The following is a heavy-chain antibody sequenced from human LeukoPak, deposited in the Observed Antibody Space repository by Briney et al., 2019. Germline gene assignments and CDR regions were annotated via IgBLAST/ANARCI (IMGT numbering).Heavy chain of an antibody. V-gene: IGHV3-30*03. J-gene: IGHJ4*02. D-gene: IGHD6-13*01. Sequence: TGGSLRLSCAASGFTFSSYGMHWFRQAPGKGLEWVAVISYDGSNKYYADSVKGRFTISRDNSKNTLYLQMNSLRAEDTAVYYCASGYSSSWYPLDYWGQGTLVTVSS. CDR3: ASGYSSSWYPLDY. CDR1: GFTFSSYG. CDR2: ISYDGSNK.